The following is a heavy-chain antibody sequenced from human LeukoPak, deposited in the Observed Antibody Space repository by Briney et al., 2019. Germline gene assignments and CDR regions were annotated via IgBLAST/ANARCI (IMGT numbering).Heavy chain of an antibody. D-gene: IGHD5-12*01. CDR1: GYTLTELS. V-gene: IGHV1-24*01. CDR2: FDPEDGET. Sequence: GASVKVSCKVSGYTLTELSMHWVRQAPGKGLEWMGGFDPEDGETIYAQKFQGRVTMTEDTSTDTAYMELSSLRSEDTAVYYCAAIVAEGDYYYYYGMDVWGQGTTVTVSS. CDR3: AAIVAEGDYYYYYGMDV. J-gene: IGHJ6*02.